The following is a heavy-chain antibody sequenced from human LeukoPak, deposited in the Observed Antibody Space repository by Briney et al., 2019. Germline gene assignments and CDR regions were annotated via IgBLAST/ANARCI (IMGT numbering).Heavy chain of an antibody. CDR3: ARVKQQLAPFDY. D-gene: IGHD6-13*01. Sequence: GGSLRLSCAASGFTFSSFAMSWVRQAPGKGLEWVSAISGSGGGTYYADSVKGRFTISRDNSKNTLYLQMNSLRAEDTAVYYCARVKQQLAPFDYWGQGTLVTVSS. J-gene: IGHJ4*02. V-gene: IGHV3-23*01. CDR2: ISGSGGGT. CDR1: GFTFSSFA.